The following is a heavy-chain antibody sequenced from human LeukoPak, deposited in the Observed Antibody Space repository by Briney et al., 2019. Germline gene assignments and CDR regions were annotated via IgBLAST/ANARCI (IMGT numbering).Heavy chain of an antibody. J-gene: IGHJ4*02. D-gene: IGHD6-19*01. CDR3: ARDKYGSGLDY. CDR1: GGSISSYY. Sequence: SETLSLTCTVSGGSISSYYWSWIRQPPGKGLEWIGYIYYSGSTNYNPSLKSRVTISVDTSKNQFSLKLSSVTAADTAVYYCARDKYGSGLDYWGQGTLVTVSS. CDR2: IYYSGST. V-gene: IGHV4-59*01.